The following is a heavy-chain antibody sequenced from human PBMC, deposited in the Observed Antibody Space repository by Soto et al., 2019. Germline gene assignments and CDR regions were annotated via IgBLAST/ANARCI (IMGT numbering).Heavy chain of an antibody. D-gene: IGHD5-12*01. CDR2: IYYSGST. J-gene: IGHJ6*02. V-gene: IGHV4-31*03. CDR3: ARDRRGYSGYGMDV. Sequence: PSETLSLTCTVSGGSISSGGYYWSWIRQHPGKGLEWIGYIYYSGSTYYNPSLKSRVTISVDTSKNQLSLKLSSVTAADTAVYYCARDRRGYSGYGMDVWGQGTTVTVSS. CDR1: GGSISSGGYY.